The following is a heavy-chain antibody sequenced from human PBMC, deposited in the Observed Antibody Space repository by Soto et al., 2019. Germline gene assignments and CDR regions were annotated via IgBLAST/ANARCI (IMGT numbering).Heavy chain of an antibody. CDR2: ISGSGGST. CDR1: GFTFSSYA. D-gene: IGHD3-3*01. Sequence: LRLSCAASGFTFSSYAMSWVRRAPGKGLEWVSAISGSGGSTYYADSVKGRFTISRDNSKNTLYLQMNSLRAEDTAVYYCAKDPWAYYDFWSGSPYYFDYWGQGTLVTVSS. V-gene: IGHV3-23*01. CDR3: AKDPWAYYDFWSGSPYYFDY. J-gene: IGHJ4*02.